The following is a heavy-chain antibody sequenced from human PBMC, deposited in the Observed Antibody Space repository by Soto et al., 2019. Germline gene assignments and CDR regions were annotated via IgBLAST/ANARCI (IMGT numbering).Heavy chain of an antibody. CDR1: GFAVGVYG. J-gene: IGHJ4*02. CDR3: VRDLRSGYLDY. Sequence: GGALSLFCAASGFAVGVYGIQWIRQSPGKGLAWVAVLGHNGGTEYYADSGKGRFTISRDNSKNTLYLQMNSLRVEDTALYYCVRDLRSGYLDYWGQGSLVTVSS. CDR2: LGHNGGTE. D-gene: IGHD3-3*01. V-gene: IGHV3-33*01.